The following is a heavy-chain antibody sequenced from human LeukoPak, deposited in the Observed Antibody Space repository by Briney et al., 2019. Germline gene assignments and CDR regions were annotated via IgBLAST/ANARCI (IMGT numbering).Heavy chain of an antibody. V-gene: IGHV1-2*02. CDR3: ARETYYYDSGGYYGY. CDR2: INPNSGGT. Sequence: ASVKVSCKASGYTFTGYYMHWVRQAPGQGLEWMGWINPNSGGTNYAQKFQGRVTMTRDTSISTAYMELSRLRSDDTAVYYCARETYYYDSGGYYGYWGQGTLVTVSS. J-gene: IGHJ4*02. D-gene: IGHD3-22*01. CDR1: GYTFTGYY.